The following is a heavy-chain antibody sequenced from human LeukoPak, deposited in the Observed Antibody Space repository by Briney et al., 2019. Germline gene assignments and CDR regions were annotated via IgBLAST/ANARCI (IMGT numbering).Heavy chain of an antibody. V-gene: IGHV3-53*01. Sequence: GGSLRLSCTASGFTVRSNYMGWVRQSPRKGLEWVSIMYSGGSTDYADSVKGRFIISRDHSKNTLYLQMNSLRAEDTAVYYCARDRYCSGGSCYGDAFDLWGQGTMVTVSS. CDR2: MYSGGST. J-gene: IGHJ3*01. D-gene: IGHD2-15*01. CDR1: GFTVRSNY. CDR3: ARDRYCSGGSCYGDAFDL.